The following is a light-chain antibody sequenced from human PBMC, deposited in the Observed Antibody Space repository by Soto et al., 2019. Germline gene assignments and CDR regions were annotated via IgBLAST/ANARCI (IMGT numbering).Light chain of an antibody. Sequence: DIQMTQSPSTLSASVGDRVTITCRASQTISNWLAWYQQKPGKAPTLLIYDASTLERGVPSRFSGTGSGTEFTLSNDSLQPDDFATYYCQQYHTSSFTFGQGTRLEIK. CDR3: QQYHTSSFT. CDR2: DAS. CDR1: QTISNW. V-gene: IGKV1-5*01. J-gene: IGKJ5*01.